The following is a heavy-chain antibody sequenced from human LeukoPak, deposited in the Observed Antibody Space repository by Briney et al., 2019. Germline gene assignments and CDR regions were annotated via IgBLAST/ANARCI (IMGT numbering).Heavy chain of an antibody. V-gene: IGHV1-2*02. D-gene: IGHD6-19*01. CDR3: AIRRRSGWPFGF. Sequence: ASVKVSCKASGYTFTDYYIHWVRQAPGQGLEWMGWVSPSSGGTLYAQEFQGRVTLTRDTSISTAYMELSSLRSDDTAVYFCAIRRRSGWPFGFWGQGSLVTVSS. J-gene: IGHJ4*02. CDR2: VSPSSGGT. CDR1: GYTFTDYY.